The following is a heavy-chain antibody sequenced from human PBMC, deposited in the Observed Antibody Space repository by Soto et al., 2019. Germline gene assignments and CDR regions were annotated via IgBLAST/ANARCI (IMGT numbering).Heavy chain of an antibody. CDR2: ISAYNGNT. CDR3: ASLLRRVLWFGRQAYMDV. Sequence: ASVKVSCKASGYTFTSYGISWVRQAPGQGLEWMGWISAYNGNTNYAQKLQGRVTMTTDTSTSTAYMELRSLRSDDTAVYYCASLLRRVLWFGRQAYMDVWGKGTTVPVSS. CDR1: GYTFTSYG. V-gene: IGHV1-18*01. J-gene: IGHJ6*03. D-gene: IGHD3-10*01.